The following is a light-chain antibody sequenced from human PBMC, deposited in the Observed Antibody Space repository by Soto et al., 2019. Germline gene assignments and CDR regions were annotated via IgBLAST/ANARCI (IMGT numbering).Light chain of an antibody. CDR1: QDISNY. V-gene: IGKV1-33*01. J-gene: IGKJ1*01. Sequence: DIQMTQSPSSLSASVGDRVTITCQASQDISNYLNWYQQKPGKAPKLLIYDASNLETGVPSRFSGRGSGTALTFTISSLQPEDIATYYCQQYDNPRTFGQGTKVEIK. CDR3: QQYDNPRT. CDR2: DAS.